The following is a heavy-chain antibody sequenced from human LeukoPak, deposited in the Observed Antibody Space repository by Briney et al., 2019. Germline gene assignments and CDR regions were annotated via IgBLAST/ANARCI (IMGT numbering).Heavy chain of an antibody. D-gene: IGHD6-13*01. J-gene: IGHJ6*03. Sequence: SETLSLTCTVSGGSISSGDYYWSWLRQPPGKGLEWLGYIYYSGSTYYNPSLKSRVTISVDTSKNQFSLKLSSVTAADTAVYYCARGHLEVERQLFYVYYYYYMDVWGKGTTVTVSS. CDR2: IYYSGST. CDR1: GGSISSGDYY. V-gene: IGHV4-30-4*08. CDR3: ARGHLEVERQLFYVYYYYYMDV.